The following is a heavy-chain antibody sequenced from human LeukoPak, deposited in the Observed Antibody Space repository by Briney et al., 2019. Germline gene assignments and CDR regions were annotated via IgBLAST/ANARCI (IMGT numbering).Heavy chain of an antibody. V-gene: IGHV4-34*01. CDR2: INHSGST. Sequence: SETLSLTCAVYGGSFSGYYWSWIRQPPGKGLEWIGEINHSGSTNYNPSLKSRVTISVDTSKNQFSPKLSSVTAADTAVYYCAALGYCSSTSCYTDDYYYYGMDVWGQGTTVTVSS. CDR1: GGSFSGYY. J-gene: IGHJ6*02. CDR3: AALGYCSSTSCYTDDYYYYGMDV. D-gene: IGHD2-2*02.